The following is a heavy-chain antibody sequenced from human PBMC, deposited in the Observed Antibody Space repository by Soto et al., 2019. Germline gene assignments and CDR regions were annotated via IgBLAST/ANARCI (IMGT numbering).Heavy chain of an antibody. V-gene: IGHV3-74*01. D-gene: IGHD1-26*01. Sequence: EVQLVESGGGLVQPGGSLRLSCAASGFTFSSYWMHWVRQAPGKGLVWVSRINTDGSSTSYADSVKGRFTISRGNAENTLYLQMNSLRDEDTAIYYCAREPPGRACAGATDYWGQGTLVTVSS. CDR3: AREPPGRACAGATDY. J-gene: IGHJ4*02. CDR2: INTDGSST. CDR1: GFTFSSYW.